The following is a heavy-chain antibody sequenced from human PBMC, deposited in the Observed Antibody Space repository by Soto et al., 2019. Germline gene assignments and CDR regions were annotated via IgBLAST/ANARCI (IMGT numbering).Heavy chain of an antibody. D-gene: IGHD3-22*01. V-gene: IGHV4-59*08. J-gene: IGHJ4*02. CDR2: IYYAGST. CDR3: ARLGAYYQALDS. CDR1: DGCLSPNF. Sequence: SVTLSLTCTVSDGCLSPNFSSWIRQSPGKGLEWIGYIYYAGSTTYNPSLKSRITISLDTSQIEGALKLSFVTAADTAVYYCARLGAYYQALDSWGRGTLVTVSA.